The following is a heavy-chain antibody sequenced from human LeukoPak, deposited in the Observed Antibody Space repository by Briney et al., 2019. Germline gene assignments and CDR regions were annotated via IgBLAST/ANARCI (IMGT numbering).Heavy chain of an antibody. V-gene: IGHV4-38-2*02. J-gene: IGHJ5*02. D-gene: IGHD3-10*01. CDR3: ARVLLWFGDLNWFDP. CDR1: GYSISSAYY. CDR2: IYYSGST. Sequence: SETLSLTCHVSGYSISSAYYWGWIRQPPGKGLEWIGSIYYSGSTYCNPSLKSRVTISVDTSKNQFSLKLSSVTAADTAVYYCARVLLWFGDLNWFDPWGQGTLVTVSS.